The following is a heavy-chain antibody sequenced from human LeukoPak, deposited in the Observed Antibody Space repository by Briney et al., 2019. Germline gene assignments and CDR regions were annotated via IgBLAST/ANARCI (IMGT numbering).Heavy chain of an antibody. V-gene: IGHV3-11*01. Sequence: GGSLRLSCTASAFTLGDWYMSWIRQAPGKGLEWISYISNIGTTTYYAESVKGRFTTSRDNAKNSLYLQMNSLRAEGTAVYYCACDFRYLGHDFWGQGTLVTVSS. D-gene: IGHD2-21*02. CDR2: ISNIGTTT. CDR3: ACDFRYLGHDF. CDR1: AFTLGDWY. J-gene: IGHJ4*02.